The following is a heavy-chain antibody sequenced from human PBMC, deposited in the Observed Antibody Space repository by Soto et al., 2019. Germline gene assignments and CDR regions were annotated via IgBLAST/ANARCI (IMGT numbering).Heavy chain of an antibody. CDR3: AKGGWGDY. J-gene: IGHJ4*02. CDR1: GFTFSSYV. V-gene: IGHV3-23*01. Sequence: EVQLLESGGNLVQPGGSLRPSCAASGFTFSSYVMTWVRQAPGKGLEWVSAISERDGSTYYADSVKGRFTISRDNSKNTLYLQMNSLRAEDTAVYYCAKGGWGDYWGQGTLVTVSS. CDR2: ISERDGST. D-gene: IGHD7-27*01.